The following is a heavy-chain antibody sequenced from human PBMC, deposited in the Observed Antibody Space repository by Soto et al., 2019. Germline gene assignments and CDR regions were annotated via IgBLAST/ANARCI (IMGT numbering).Heavy chain of an antibody. V-gene: IGHV1-2*02. CDR1: GYTFTGYY. CDR2: INPNSGGT. J-gene: IGHJ6*02. CDR3: ARRGSVYYYYYGMDV. D-gene: IGHD3-10*01. Sequence: GASVKVSCKASGYTFTGYYMHWVRQAPGQGLEWMGWINPNSGGTNYAQKFQGRVTMTRDTSISTAYMELSRLRSDDTAVYYCARRGSVYYYYYGMDVWGQGTTVTVPS.